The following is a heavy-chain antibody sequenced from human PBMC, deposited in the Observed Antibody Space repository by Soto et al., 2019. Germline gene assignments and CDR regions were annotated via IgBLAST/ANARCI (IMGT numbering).Heavy chain of an antibody. Sequence: SVKVSCKASGGTFSSYAISWVRQAPGQGLEWMGGIIPIFGTANYAQKFQGRVTITADKSTSTAYMELSSLRSEDTAVYYCARLKMATIPGPLDYWGQGTLATVS. CDR3: ARLKMATIPGPLDY. D-gene: IGHD5-12*01. CDR1: GGTFSSYA. CDR2: IIPIFGTA. V-gene: IGHV1-69*06. J-gene: IGHJ4*02.